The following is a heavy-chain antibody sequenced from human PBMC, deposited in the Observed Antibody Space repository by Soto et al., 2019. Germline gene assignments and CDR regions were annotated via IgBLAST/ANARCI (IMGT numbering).Heavy chain of an antibody. CDR1: GFTFSSYG. V-gene: IGHV3-33*01. D-gene: IGHD2-15*01. Sequence: PGGSLRLSCAASGFTFSSYGMHWVRQAPGKGLEWVAVIWYDGSNKYYADSVKGRFTISRDNSKNTLYLQMNSLRAEDTAVYYCARDPCGSCYLNAFDIWGQVTMFTVSS. J-gene: IGHJ3*02. CDR3: ARDPCGSCYLNAFDI. CDR2: IWYDGSNK.